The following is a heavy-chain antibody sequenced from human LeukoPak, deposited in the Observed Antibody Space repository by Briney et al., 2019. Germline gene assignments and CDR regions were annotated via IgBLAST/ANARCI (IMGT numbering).Heavy chain of an antibody. CDR1: GGSISSYY. CDR2: IYYSGST. CDR3: ASPTSPYHYHSSGYWYAFDI. D-gene: IGHD3-22*01. J-gene: IGHJ3*02. V-gene: IGHV4-59*01. Sequence: SETLSLTCTVSGGSISSYYWSWIRQPPGKGLEWIGYIYYSGSTNYNPSLKSRVTISVDTSKNQFSLKLSSVTAADTAVYYCASPTSPYHYHSSGYWYAFDIWGQGTMVTVSS.